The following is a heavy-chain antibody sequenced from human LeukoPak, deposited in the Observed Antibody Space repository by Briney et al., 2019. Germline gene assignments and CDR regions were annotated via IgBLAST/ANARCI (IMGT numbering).Heavy chain of an antibody. CDR2: ISSSSSTI. Sequence: PGGSLRLSCAASGFTFSSYSMNWVRQAPGKGLEWVSHISSSSSTIYYADSVKGRFTISRDNAKNSLYLQMDSLRAEDTAVYYCAPEDTAMVEHLDFDYWGQGTLVTVSS. V-gene: IGHV3-48*04. D-gene: IGHD5-18*01. CDR3: APEDTAMVEHLDFDY. J-gene: IGHJ4*02. CDR1: GFTFSSYS.